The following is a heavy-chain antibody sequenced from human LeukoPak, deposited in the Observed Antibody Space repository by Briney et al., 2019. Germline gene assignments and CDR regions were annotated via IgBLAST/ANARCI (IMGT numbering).Heavy chain of an antibody. D-gene: IGHD3-3*01. J-gene: IGHJ6*02. Sequence: ASVKVSCKASGYTFTSYGISWVRQAPGQGLEWMGWISAYNGNTNYVQKLQGRVTMTTDTSTSTAYMELRSLRSDDTAVYYCARGSGRFLEWLEYYYYGMDVWGQGTTVTVSS. CDR2: ISAYNGNT. CDR3: ARGSGRFLEWLEYYYYGMDV. V-gene: IGHV1-18*01. CDR1: GYTFTSYG.